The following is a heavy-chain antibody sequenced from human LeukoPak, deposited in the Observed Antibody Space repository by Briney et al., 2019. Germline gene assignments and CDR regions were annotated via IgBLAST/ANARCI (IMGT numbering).Heavy chain of an antibody. D-gene: IGHD6-13*01. J-gene: IGHJ3*02. V-gene: IGHV3-64*01. CDR1: GFTSSSYA. Sequence: GGSLRLSCAASGFTSSSYAMHWVRQAPGKGLEYVSAISSNGGSTYYANSVKGRFTISRDNSKNTLYLQMGSLRAEDMAVYYCASSVRSSWDVPNDAFDIWGQGTMVTVSS. CDR2: ISSNGGST. CDR3: ASSVRSSWDVPNDAFDI.